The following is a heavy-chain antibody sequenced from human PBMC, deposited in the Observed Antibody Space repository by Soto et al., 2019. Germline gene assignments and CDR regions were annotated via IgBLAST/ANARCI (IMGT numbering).Heavy chain of an antibody. CDR1: GGTFSSYT. CDR3: ARVGYCSGGSCPPNDY. J-gene: IGHJ4*02. D-gene: IGHD2-15*01. Sequence: GASVKVSCKASGGTFSSYTISWVRQAPGQGLEWMGRIIPILGIANYAQKFQGRVTITADKSTSTAYMELSSLRSEDTAVYYCARVGYCSGGSCPPNDYWGQGTLVTVSS. V-gene: IGHV1-69*02. CDR2: IIPILGIA.